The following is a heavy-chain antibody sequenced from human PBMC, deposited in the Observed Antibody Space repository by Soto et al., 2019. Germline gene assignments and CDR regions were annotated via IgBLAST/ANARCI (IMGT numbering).Heavy chain of an antibody. D-gene: IGHD2-21*01. CDR1: GFTFDDYA. J-gene: IGHJ5*02. V-gene: IGHV3-9*01. Sequence: EVQLVESGGDLVQPGRSLRLSCAASGFTFDDYAMHWVRQAPGKGLEWVSGISWNSGSIGYADSVKGRFTISRHNAKNSLYLQMNSLRAEDTALYYCAKGCGPPPTDWFDPWGQGTLVTVSS. CDR3: AKGCGPPPTDWFDP. CDR2: ISWNSGSI.